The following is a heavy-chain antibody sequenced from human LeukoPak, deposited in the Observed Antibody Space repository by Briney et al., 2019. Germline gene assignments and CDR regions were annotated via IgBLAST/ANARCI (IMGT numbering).Heavy chain of an antibody. CDR3: ASSYYDSSGYYPPIRY. V-gene: IGHV3-30-3*01. J-gene: IGHJ4*02. CDR1: GFTFSSYA. CDR2: ISYDGSNK. D-gene: IGHD3-22*01. Sequence: PGGSLRLSCAASGFTFSSYAMHWVRQAPGKGLEWVAVISYDGSNKYYADSVKGRFTISRENSKNTLYLQMNSLRAEDTAVYYCASSYYDSSGYYPPIRYWGQGTLVTVSS.